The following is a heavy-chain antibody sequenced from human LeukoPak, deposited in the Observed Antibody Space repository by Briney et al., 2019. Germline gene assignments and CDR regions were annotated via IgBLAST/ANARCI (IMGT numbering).Heavy chain of an antibody. D-gene: IGHD3-22*01. CDR1: GGSISSGDYY. J-gene: IGHJ5*02. CDR3: ARPYYYDSRIDP. Sequence: SETLSLTCTVSGGSISSGDYYWSWIRQPPGKGLEWIAFMYYSGSTYYNPSLKSRVTMSADTSKNQLSLKLSSVTAADTAVYYCARPYYYDSRIDPWGQGILVTVSS. V-gene: IGHV4-30-4*01. CDR2: MYYSGST.